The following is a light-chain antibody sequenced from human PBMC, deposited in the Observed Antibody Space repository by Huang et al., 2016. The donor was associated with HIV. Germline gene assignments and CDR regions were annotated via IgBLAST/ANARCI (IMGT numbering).Light chain of an antibody. CDR2: LGS. CDR1: QTLLHSKGYNY. Sequence: DIVMTQSPLSLPVTPGEPASISCRSSQTLLHSKGYNYLDWYLQKPGQSPQLLIYLGSNRAPGVPDRFSGSGSGKDFTLKISRVEAEDVGVYYCMQALQTPRTFGQGTKVEVK. V-gene: IGKV2-28*01. CDR3: MQALQTPRT. J-gene: IGKJ1*01.